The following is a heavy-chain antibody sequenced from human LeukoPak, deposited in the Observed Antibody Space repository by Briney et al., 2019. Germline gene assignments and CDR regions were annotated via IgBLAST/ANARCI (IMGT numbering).Heavy chain of an antibody. D-gene: IGHD3-22*01. V-gene: IGHV1-18*01. CDR3: ARDGEYYYDSSGDLGQVDY. CDR2: ISAYNGNT. J-gene: IGHJ4*02. Sequence: ASVKVSCKASGYTFTSYGISWVRQAPGQGLEWMGWISAYNGNTNYAQKLQGRVTTTDTSTSTAYMELRSLRSDDTAVYYRARDGEYYYDSSGDLGQVDYWGQGTLVTVSS. CDR1: GYTFTSYG.